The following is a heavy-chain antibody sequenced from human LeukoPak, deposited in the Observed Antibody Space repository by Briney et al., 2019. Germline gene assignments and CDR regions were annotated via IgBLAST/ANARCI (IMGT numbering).Heavy chain of an antibody. CDR1: GYTFSSYW. CDR3: ARWAPLGLAFGGVIVAYYYYYYGMDV. V-gene: IGHV3-7*03. CDR2: IKQDGSEK. D-gene: IGHD3-16*02. Sequence: GGSLRLSCAASGYTFSSYWMSWVRQALGKGLEWVANIKQDGSEKYYVDPVKGRFTISRDNAKNSLYLQMNSLRAEDTAVYYCARWAPLGLAFGGVIVAYYYYYYGMDVWGQGTTVTVSS. J-gene: IGHJ6*02.